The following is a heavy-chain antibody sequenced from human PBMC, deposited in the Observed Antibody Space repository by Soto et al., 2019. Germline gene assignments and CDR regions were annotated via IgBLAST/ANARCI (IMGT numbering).Heavy chain of an antibody. V-gene: IGHV1-69*06. CDR2: IIPIFGTA. CDR1: GGTFSSYA. D-gene: IGHD2-15*01. Sequence: QVQLVQSGAEVKKPGSSVKVSCKASGGTFSSYAISWVRQAPGQGLEWMGGIIPIFGTANYAQKFQGRVTINEGKSTSTADKELSSLRSEDKAVYYCATTLGYCSGGSCYPSYYYGMDVWGQGTTVTVSS. J-gene: IGHJ6*02. CDR3: ATTLGYCSGGSCYPSYYYGMDV.